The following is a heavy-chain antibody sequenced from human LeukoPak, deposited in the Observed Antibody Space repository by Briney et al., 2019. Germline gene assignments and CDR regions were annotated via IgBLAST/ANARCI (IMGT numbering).Heavy chain of an antibody. V-gene: IGHV4-59*08. Sequence: SETLSLTCTVAGGSVSSHYWSWIRQPPGKGLEWIGYIYYSGSTNYNPSLKSRVTISVDTSKNQFSLKLSSVTAADTAVYYCARHMWGYFDYWGQGTLVTVSS. J-gene: IGHJ4*02. CDR2: IYYSGST. CDR3: ARHMWGYFDY. CDR1: GGSVSSHY. D-gene: IGHD1-26*01.